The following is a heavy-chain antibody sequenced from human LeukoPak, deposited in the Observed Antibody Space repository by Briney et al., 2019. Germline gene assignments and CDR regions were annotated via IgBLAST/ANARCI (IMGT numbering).Heavy chain of an antibody. CDR2: ITTSSSYI. Sequence: GGSLRLSCAASGFTFSRSNMNWVRQAPGKGLEWVSSITTSSSYIYYAGSVKGRFTISRDNAKNSLYLQMDSLRGEDTAVYYCARDLRSSGYYAFDYWGQGTLVTVSS. CDR3: ARDLRSSGYYAFDY. J-gene: IGHJ4*02. CDR1: GFTFSRSN. V-gene: IGHV3-21*01. D-gene: IGHD3-22*01.